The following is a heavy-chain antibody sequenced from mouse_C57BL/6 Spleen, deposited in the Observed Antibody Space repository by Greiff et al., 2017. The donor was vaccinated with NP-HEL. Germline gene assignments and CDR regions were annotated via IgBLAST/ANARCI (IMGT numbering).Heavy chain of an antibody. J-gene: IGHJ2*01. Sequence: EVKVVESGGGLVQPGGSLSLSCAASGFTFTDYYMSWVRQPPGKALEWLGFIRNKANGYTTEYSASVKGRFTISRDNSQSILYLQMNALRAEDSATYYCARSPYYYGSSYDYWGQGTTLTVSS. D-gene: IGHD1-1*01. CDR2: IRNKANGYTT. CDR3: ARSPYYYGSSYDY. CDR1: GFTFTDYY. V-gene: IGHV7-3*01.